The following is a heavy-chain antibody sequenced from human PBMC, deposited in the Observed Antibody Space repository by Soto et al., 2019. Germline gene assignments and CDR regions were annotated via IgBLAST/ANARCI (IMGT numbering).Heavy chain of an antibody. J-gene: IGHJ4*02. CDR1: GFTFRSYW. Sequence: PGGSLRLSCAASGFTFRSYWMHWVRQAPGKGLVWVARINSDGSGTSYPDSVKGRFTISRDNGKNTLYLQMNSLRAEDTAVYYCVRDGAGDDPTDHWGQGTLVTVSS. D-gene: IGHD2-21*02. V-gene: IGHV3-74*01. CDR3: VRDGAGDDPTDH. CDR2: INSDGSGT.